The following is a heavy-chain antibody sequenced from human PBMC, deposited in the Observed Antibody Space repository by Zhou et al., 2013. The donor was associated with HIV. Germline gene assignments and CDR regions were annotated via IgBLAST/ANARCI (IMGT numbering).Heavy chain of an antibody. J-gene: IGHJ4*02. D-gene: IGHD3-3*01. CDR1: GFTFSSYS. Sequence: EVQLVESGGGLVKPGGSLRLSCAASGFTFSSYSMNWVRQAPGKGLEWVSSISSSSSYIYYADSVKGRFTISRDNAKNSLYLQMNSLRAEDTAVYYCARATIFGVVTWYYFDYWGQGTLVTVSS. CDR2: ISSSSSYI. V-gene: IGHV3-21*01. CDR3: ARATIFGVVTWYYFDY.